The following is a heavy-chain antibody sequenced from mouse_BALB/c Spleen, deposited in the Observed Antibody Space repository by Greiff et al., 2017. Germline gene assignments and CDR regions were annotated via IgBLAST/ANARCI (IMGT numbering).Heavy chain of an antibody. Sequence: QVQLKESGPGLVQPSQSLSITCTVSGFSLTSYGVHWVRQSPGKGLEWLGVIWSGGSTDYNAAFISRLSISKDNSKSQVFFKMNSLQANDTAIYDGARTGYYGYDRAFAYWGQGTLVTVSA. V-gene: IGHV2-2*02. CDR2: IWSGGST. CDR1: GFSLTSYG. D-gene: IGHD2-2*01. J-gene: IGHJ3*01. CDR3: ARTGYYGYDRAFAY.